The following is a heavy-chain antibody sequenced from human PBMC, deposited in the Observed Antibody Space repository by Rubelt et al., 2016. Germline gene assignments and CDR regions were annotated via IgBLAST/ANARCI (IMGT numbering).Heavy chain of an antibody. CDR2: IYSGGTT. Sequence: GQLVESGGGVVQPGRSLRLSCAASGFTFSSYGMHWVRQAPGKGLEWVSLIYSGGTTYYADSVKGRFTISRDNSKNTLFLQMNSLRAEDTAVYYCARGRVGKYFDYWGQGTLVTVSS. CDR3: ARGRVGKYFDY. V-gene: IGHV3-NL1*01. D-gene: IGHD3-16*01. J-gene: IGHJ4*02. CDR1: GFTFSSYG.